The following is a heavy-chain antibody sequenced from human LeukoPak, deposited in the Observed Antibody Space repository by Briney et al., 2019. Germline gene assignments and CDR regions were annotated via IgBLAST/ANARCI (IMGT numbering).Heavy chain of an antibody. J-gene: IGHJ4*02. CDR3: SRENGACSPFGY. CDR2: ISLSGLT. V-gene: IGHV4-4*02. Sequence: SGSLSLTSGVSGGSTKTTNWRSWVRQPPWQGLAWIGEISLSGLTNYNPSLKSRVSVSLDKSKNHLSRNLTSVTAADTAVYYCSRENGACSPFGYWGQGTLVTVPS. D-gene: IGHD2-15*01. CDR1: GGSTKTTNW.